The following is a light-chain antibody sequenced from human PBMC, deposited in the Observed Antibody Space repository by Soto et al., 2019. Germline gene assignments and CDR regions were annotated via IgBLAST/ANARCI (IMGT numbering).Light chain of an antibody. J-gene: IGKJ2*01. CDR3: QKHVTSPRT. Sequence: EIVLTQAPGTLSLSPGERATLSGRASQSVDSHYLAWYHQRPGQAPRLLISAASRRASGIPYMLSGSGSGTDLSLSIRRLESEDFGMYYCQKHVTSPRTFRQGTKLEIK. V-gene: IGKV3-20*01. CDR1: QSVDSHY. CDR2: AAS.